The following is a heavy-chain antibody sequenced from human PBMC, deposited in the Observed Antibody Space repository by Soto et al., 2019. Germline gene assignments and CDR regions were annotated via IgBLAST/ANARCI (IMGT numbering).Heavy chain of an antibody. CDR2: IYYSGST. CDR1: GGTISSGSYY. Sequence: PSVPMPLTSTVSGGTISSGSYYWSRKKKPPGKGLEWIGYIYYSGSTNYNPSLKSRVTISVDTSKNQFSLKLSSVTAADTAVYYCASKKIAAAGTDDFDYWGQGTLVTVSS. J-gene: IGHJ4*02. D-gene: IGHD6-13*01. V-gene: IGHV4-61*01. CDR3: ASKKIAAAGTDDFDY.